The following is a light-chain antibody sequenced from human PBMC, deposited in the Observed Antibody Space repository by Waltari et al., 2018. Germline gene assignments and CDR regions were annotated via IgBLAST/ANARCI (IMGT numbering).Light chain of an antibody. Sequence: EIELTQSPGTVSLSPGARATLSCWASQSVSIYLAWYQQKPGQAPRLLIYHASTRATGIPDRFSASGSGTDFSLTISRLEPEDFAMYYCQQYVESPATFGQGTKVEIK. V-gene: IGKV3-20*01. CDR1: QSVSIY. J-gene: IGKJ1*01. CDR2: HAS. CDR3: QQYVESPAT.